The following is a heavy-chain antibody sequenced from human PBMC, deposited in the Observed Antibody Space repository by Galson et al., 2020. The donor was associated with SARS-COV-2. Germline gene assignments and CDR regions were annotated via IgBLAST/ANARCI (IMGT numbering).Heavy chain of an antibody. CDR1: GYSFTGSY. CDR3: ATDRISAPDDFDY. V-gene: IGHV1-2*02. CDR2: VNPNTGDM. D-gene: IGHD6-13*01. J-gene: IGHJ4*02. Sequence: ASVKLSCQASGYSFTGSYIHCVRQAPGEGLEWMGWVNPNTGDMQYQEQFQGRVTMTRYTSISTAYMELTRVTSDDTAVYYCATDRISAPDDFDYWGQGTLVTGSS.